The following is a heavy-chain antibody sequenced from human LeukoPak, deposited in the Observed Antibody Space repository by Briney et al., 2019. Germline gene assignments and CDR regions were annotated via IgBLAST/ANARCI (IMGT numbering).Heavy chain of an antibody. V-gene: IGHV4-30-2*01. CDR2: VYGSGST. Sequence: PSETLSLTCAVSGGSISSGGYCWSWIRQPPGKGREWVGYVYGSGSTYYNPSLKSRVTISVDRSKNQFSLKLSSVTAADTAVYYCARGSYFDYWGQGTLVTVSS. J-gene: IGHJ4*02. D-gene: IGHD3-10*01. CDR3: ARGSYFDY. CDR1: GGSISSGGYC.